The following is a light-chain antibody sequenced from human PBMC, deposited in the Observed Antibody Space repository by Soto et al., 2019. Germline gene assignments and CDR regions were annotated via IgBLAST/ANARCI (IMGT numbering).Light chain of an antibody. V-gene: IGKV1-5*03. CDR3: QQYGTFSRT. CDR1: QSVNDW. J-gene: IGKJ1*01. CDR2: KAS. Sequence: DIQMTQSPSTLSASVGDRVTITCRASQSVNDWLAWYQQKPGQAPNLLIYKASTLASGVPSRFGGLGSGTEFTLTISSLQPDDFATYYCQQYGTFSRTFGQGTKV.